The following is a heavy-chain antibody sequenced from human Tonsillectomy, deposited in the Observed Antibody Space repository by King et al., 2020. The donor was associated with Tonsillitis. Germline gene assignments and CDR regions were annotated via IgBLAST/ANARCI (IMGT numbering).Heavy chain of an antibody. J-gene: IGHJ4*02. V-gene: IGHV3-48*03. CDR2: ISHSGSAI. Sequence: VQLVESGGGLVQPGGSLRLSCAASGFTFSSFEMNWVRQAPGKGLEWVSYISHSGSAIFYADSVKGRFTISRDNAKNSLYLQMNSLRAEDTAIYYGARYYGSGSYLDYWGQGTLVTVSS. CDR1: GFTFSSFE. CDR3: ARYYGSGSYLDY. D-gene: IGHD3-10*01.